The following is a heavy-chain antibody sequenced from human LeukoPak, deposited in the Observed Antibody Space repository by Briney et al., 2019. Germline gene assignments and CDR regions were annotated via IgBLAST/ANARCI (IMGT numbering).Heavy chain of an antibody. V-gene: IGHV3-73*01. D-gene: IGHD1-26*01. CDR1: GFNFSDSA. Sequence: GGSLRLSCVVSGFNFSDSAMHWVRQASGKGLEWVGRIRSKTKNYATAYAASVTGRFTISRDDSKNTAYLQMNSLKTEDTAVYYCTRHGTLWGQGTLVTVSS. CDR2: IRSKTKNYAT. J-gene: IGHJ4*02. CDR3: TRHGTL.